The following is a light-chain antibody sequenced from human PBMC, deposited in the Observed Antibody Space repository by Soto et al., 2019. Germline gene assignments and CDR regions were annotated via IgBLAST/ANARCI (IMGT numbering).Light chain of an antibody. CDR3: QQYSTYPYI. CDR2: KAS. Sequence: DIQLTQSPSTLSASVGDRVTITCRASQSINRWLAWYQQKPGKAPKLLIYKASTLESGVPSRFSGGGIGTEFSLSISSLQQDDFETYSCQQYSTYPYIFGQGTKVDIK. J-gene: IGKJ2*01. V-gene: IGKV1-5*03. CDR1: QSINRW.